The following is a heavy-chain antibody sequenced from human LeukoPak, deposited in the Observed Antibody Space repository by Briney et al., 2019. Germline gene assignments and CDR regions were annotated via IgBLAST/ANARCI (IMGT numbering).Heavy chain of an antibody. CDR2: ISSSSSYI. CDR3: ASNQYQLLWEDY. CDR1: GFTFSSYS. Sequence: GGSLRLSCAASGFTFSSYSMNWVRQAPGKGLEWVSSISSSSSYIYYADSVKGRFTISRDNAKNSLYLQMNSLRAEDTAVYYCASNQYQLLWEDYLGQGTLVTGSS. J-gene: IGHJ4*02. V-gene: IGHV3-21*01. D-gene: IGHD2-2*01.